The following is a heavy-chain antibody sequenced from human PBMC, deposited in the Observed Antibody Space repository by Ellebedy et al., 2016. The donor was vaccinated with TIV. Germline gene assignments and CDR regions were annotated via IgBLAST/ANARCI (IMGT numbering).Heavy chain of an antibody. CDR1: GGTFSSYA. V-gene: IGHV1-69*13. J-gene: IGHJ5*02. CDR2: IIPIFGTA. D-gene: IGHD6-13*01. CDR3: AILLAAAGTSEGMGGFDP. Sequence: AASVKVSCKASGGTFSSYAISWVRQAPGQGLEWMGGIIPIFGTANYAQKFQGRVTITADESTSTAYMEPSSLRSEDTAVYYCAILLAAAGTSEGMGGFDPWGQGTLVTVSS.